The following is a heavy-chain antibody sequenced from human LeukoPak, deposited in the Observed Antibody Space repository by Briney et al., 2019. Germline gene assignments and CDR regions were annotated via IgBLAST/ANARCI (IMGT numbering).Heavy chain of an antibody. V-gene: IGHV3-7*01. CDR1: GFIFSNYW. D-gene: IGHD4-17*01. CDR2: IKLVGDEQ. Sequence: GGSLRLSCAGSGFIFSNYWMSWLRQAPGKGPEWVASIKLVGDEQYYGDSVKGRFIISRYNAKNSLYLQMNSLRADVTAVYYCARALTTDHSGRWFDPWGQGTLVTVSS. CDR3: ARALTTDHSGRWFDP. J-gene: IGHJ5*02.